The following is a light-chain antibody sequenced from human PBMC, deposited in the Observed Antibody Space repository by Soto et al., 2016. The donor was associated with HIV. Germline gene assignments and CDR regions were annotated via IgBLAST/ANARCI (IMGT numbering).Light chain of an antibody. CDR1: NIGSQS. CDR2: DDS. CDR3: QVWDSASDHVV. Sequence: SYELTQPPSVSVAPGQTARISCGGSNIGSQSVHWYQQKPGQAPVLVVYDDSDRPSGVPERFSGSDSGKSATLTITRVEAGDEADYYCQVWDSASDHVVFGGGTKLTVL. V-gene: IGLV3-21*02. J-gene: IGLJ2*01.